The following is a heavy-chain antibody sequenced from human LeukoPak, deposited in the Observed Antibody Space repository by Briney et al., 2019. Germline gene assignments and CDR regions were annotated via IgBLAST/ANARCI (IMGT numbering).Heavy chain of an antibody. CDR3: TRLSSGLGQQPSRYYYFGMDV. V-gene: IGHV3-73*01. CDR1: GFTFSGSA. J-gene: IGHJ6*04. Sequence: QPGGSLKLSRAASGFTFSGSAIHWVRQASGNGLEWVGRIRSKANNYATAYAASGRGRFTISRDDSKNTAYLEMNSLKTEDTAVYYCTRLSSGLGQQPSRYYYFGMDVWGKGTTVSVST. D-gene: IGHD6-13*01. CDR2: IRSKANNYAT.